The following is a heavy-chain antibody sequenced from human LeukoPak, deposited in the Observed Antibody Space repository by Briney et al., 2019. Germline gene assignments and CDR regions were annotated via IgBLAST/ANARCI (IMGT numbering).Heavy chain of an antibody. CDR1: GYTFTSHG. J-gene: IGHJ6*02. CDR3: ATDRAGSRYNYYYGMDV. D-gene: IGHD6-13*01. V-gene: IGHV1-18*01. Sequence: ASVKVSCKASGYTFTSHGISWVRQAPGQGLEWMGWISAYNGNTNYAQKLQGRVTMTTDTSTSTAYMELRSLRSDDTAVYYCATDRAGSRYNYYYGMDVWGQGTTVTVSS. CDR2: ISAYNGNT.